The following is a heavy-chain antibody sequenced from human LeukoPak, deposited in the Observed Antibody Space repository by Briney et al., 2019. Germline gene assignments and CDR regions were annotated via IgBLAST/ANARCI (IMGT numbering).Heavy chain of an antibody. CDR3: AKDLRQTTVTSFDY. Sequence: GGSLRLSCAASGFTFDDYAMHWVRQAPGKGLEWVSGISWNSGSIGYADSVKGRFTISRDNAKNSLYLQMNSLRAEDTAVYYCAKDLRQTTVTSFDYWGQGTLVTVSS. CDR1: GFTFDDYA. V-gene: IGHV3-9*01. D-gene: IGHD4-17*01. J-gene: IGHJ4*02. CDR2: ISWNSGSI.